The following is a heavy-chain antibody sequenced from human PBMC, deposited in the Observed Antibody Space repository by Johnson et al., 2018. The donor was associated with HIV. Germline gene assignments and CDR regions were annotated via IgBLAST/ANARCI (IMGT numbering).Heavy chain of an antibody. J-gene: IGHJ3*02. D-gene: IGHD3-16*01. CDR1: GFTFSSYA. CDR3: ARGSRYTYDNDDVHLRHAFDI. CDR2: VSYDGSER. Sequence: QVQLVESGGGLVQPGGSLRVSCAASGFTFSSYAMHWVRQAPGKGLEWVAVVSYDGSERYYADSVKGRFTISRDSSKNTLYLQMNSLRAEDTAVYYCARGSRYTYDNDDVHLRHAFDIWGQGTMVTVSS. V-gene: IGHV3-30*04.